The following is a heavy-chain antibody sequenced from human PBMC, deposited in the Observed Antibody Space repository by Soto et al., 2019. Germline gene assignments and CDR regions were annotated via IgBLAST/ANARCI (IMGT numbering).Heavy chain of an antibody. CDR1: GFTFSSYS. D-gene: IGHD3-3*01. CDR3: ARDLRLLYDFWSGYLDYYYYGMDV. Sequence: PGGSLRLSCAASGFTFSSYSMNWVRQAPGKGLEWVSSICSSSSYIYYADSVKGRFTISRDNAKNSLYLQMNSLRAEDTAVYYCARDLRLLYDFWSGYLDYYYYGMDVWGQGTTVTVSS. J-gene: IGHJ6*02. V-gene: IGHV3-21*01. CDR2: ICSSSSYI.